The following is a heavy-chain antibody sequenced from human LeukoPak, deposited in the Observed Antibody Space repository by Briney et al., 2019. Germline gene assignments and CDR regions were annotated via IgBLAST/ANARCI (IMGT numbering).Heavy chain of an antibody. CDR2: FIPIFGTT. V-gene: IGHV1-69*13. D-gene: IGHD2-21*02. CDR1: GGTFSRYA. Sequence: SVKVSCKASGGTFSRYAISWVRQAPGQGLEWMGGFIPIFGTTNYAQKFQGRVTITADESTSTVYMEMSSLTSEDTAVYYCARAGGVCGDDCYWPFKYWGQGTLVTVSS. CDR3: ARAGGVCGDDCYWPFKY. J-gene: IGHJ4*02.